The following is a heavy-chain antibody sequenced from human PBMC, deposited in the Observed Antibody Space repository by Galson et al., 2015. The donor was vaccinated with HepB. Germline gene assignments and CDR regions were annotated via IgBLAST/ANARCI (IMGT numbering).Heavy chain of an antibody. J-gene: IGHJ4*02. V-gene: IGHV3-48*03. CDR1: GFTFSSYE. CDR2: ISSTGSTV. D-gene: IGHD2-8*01. Sequence: SLRLSCAASGFTFSSYEINWVRQAPGKRLEWISYISSTGSTVRYADSVKGRFTISRDNSKNSLYLQINSLRVEDTAVYYCVRPRASRDGQIMDFHYWGQGTLVTVSS. CDR3: VRPRASRDGQIMDFHY.